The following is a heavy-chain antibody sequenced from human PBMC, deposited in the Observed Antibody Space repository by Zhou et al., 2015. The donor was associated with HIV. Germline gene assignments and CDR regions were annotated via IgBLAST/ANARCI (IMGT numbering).Heavy chain of an antibody. J-gene: IGHJ6*01. V-gene: IGHV1-69*01. Sequence: LVQSGTEVRKPGSSVKVSCKASGGTFSGSDISWVRQAPGQGLEWMGGITPMFDIEKYAQKLHGRVTITADESTRTAYMELSSLRSDDTAVYYCARGKLLWFGGSGHYVMDVWGQGTTVTVSS. D-gene: IGHD3-10*01. CDR3: ARGKLLWFGGSGHYVMDV. CDR2: ITPMFDIE. CDR1: GGTFSGSD.